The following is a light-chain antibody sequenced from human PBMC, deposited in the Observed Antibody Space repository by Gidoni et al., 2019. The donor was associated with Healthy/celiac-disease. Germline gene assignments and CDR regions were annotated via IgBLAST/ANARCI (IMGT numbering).Light chain of an antibody. V-gene: IGKV1-5*03. CDR1: QSISSW. CDR2: KAS. CDR3: QQYNSYPYT. Sequence: IQITQSPSTLSASVGDRGTITRRGSQSISSWLAWYQQKRGKAPKHLIYKASCIESGGPSRFSGSGSGTAVTLPISSLQPDDFATSYCQQYNSYPYTFGQGTKLEIK. J-gene: IGKJ2*01.